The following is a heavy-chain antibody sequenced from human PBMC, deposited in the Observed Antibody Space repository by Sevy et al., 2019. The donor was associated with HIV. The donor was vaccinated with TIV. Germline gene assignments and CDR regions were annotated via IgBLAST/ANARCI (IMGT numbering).Heavy chain of an antibody. CDR1: GFTLSRYA. Sequence: GGSLRLSCAASGFTLSRYAMHWVRQAPGKGLEWVALISYEGRNKFYADSVKGRFTISKVNSENRWYMQMISLRHEDGAVYYCAGDLGRSDEELVVFYYYGMDVWGQGTTVTVSS. CDR3: AGDLGRSDEELVVFYYYGMDV. J-gene: IGHJ6*02. CDR2: ISYEGRNK. D-gene: IGHD3-10*01. V-gene: IGHV3-30*04.